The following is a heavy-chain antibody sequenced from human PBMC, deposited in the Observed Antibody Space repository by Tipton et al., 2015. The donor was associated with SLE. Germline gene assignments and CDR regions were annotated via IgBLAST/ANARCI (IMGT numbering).Heavy chain of an antibody. Sequence: LRLSCTVSGGSINNYYWSWIRQPAGKGLEWIGHFHTSGSTNYNPSLESRVTISVDTSKNQFSLKLRSVTAADTAVYYCARNFYMDVWGKGTTVTVSS. J-gene: IGHJ6*03. CDR1: GGSINNYY. V-gene: IGHV4-4*07. CDR3: ARNFYMDV. CDR2: FHTSGST.